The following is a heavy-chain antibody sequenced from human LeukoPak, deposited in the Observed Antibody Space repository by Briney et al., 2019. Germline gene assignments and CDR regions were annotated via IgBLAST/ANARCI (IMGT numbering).Heavy chain of an antibody. J-gene: IGHJ4*02. CDR1: GFTFDDYA. V-gene: IGHV3-49*04. CDR2: IRSKTYGGTP. D-gene: IGHD2-2*01. CDR3: ARDGTVYSSSWYGN. Sequence: GGSLRLSCAASGFTFDDYAMGWVRQAPGEGPEWVGFIRSKTYGGTPEYGASVKGRFTISRDGSRGIVYLQMNSLKMEDTAVYYCARDGTVYSSSWYGNWGQGTLVTVSS.